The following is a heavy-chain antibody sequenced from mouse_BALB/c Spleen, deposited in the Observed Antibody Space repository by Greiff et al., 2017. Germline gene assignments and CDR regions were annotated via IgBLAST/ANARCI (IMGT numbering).Heavy chain of an antibody. CDR2: ISSGGGST. CDR3: ASTPGYPYWYFDV. J-gene: IGHJ1*01. D-gene: IGHD2-2*01. Sequence: EVQRVESGGGLVKPGGSLKLSCAASGFAFSSYDMSWVRQTPEKRLEWVAYISSGGGSTYYPDTVKGRFTISRDNAKNTLYLQMSSLKSEDTAMYYCASTPGYPYWYFDVWGAGTTVTVSS. V-gene: IGHV5-12-1*01. CDR1: GFAFSSYD.